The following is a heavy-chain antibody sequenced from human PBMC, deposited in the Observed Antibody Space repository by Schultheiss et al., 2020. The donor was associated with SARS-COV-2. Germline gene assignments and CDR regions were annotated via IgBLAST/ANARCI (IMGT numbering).Heavy chain of an antibody. CDR2: INHSGST. V-gene: IGHV4-34*01. CDR1: GGSFSGYY. CDR3: ARETGYSSSCYGY. D-gene: IGHD6-13*01. Sequence: GSLRLSCAVYGGSFSGYYWSWIRQPPGKGLEWIGEINHSGSTNYNPSLKSRVTISVDKSKNQFSLKLSSVTAADTAVYYCARETGYSSSCYGYWGQGTLVTVSS. J-gene: IGHJ4*02.